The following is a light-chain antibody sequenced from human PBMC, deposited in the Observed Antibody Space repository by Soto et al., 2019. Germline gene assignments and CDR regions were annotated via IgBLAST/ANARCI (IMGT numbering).Light chain of an antibody. CDR3: CSFAGSYYV. CDR2: EVN. CDR1: SRDIEAYDY. Sequence: QSALTQPRSVSGSPGQSVAISCTGTSRDIEAYDYVSWYRQHPGKAPKLIISEVNKRPSGVSYRFSGSKSGNTASLTISGLQGEDEADYYCCSFAGSYYVFGTGTKLTVL. V-gene: IGLV2-11*01. J-gene: IGLJ1*01.